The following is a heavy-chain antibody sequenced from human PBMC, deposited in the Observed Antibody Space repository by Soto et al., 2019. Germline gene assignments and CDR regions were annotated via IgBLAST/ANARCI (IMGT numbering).Heavy chain of an antibody. CDR2: ISSNGGST. D-gene: IGHD3-3*01. V-gene: IGHV3-64*01. J-gene: IGHJ4*02. CDR1: GFTFSSYA. CDR3: ARRIGHDFWSGYTDY. Sequence: ESGGGLVQPGGSLRLSCAASGFTFSSYAMHWVRQAPGKGLEYVSAISSNGGSTYYANSVKGRFTISRDNSKNTLYLQMGSLRAEDMAVYYCARRIGHDFWSGYTDYWGQGTLVTVSS.